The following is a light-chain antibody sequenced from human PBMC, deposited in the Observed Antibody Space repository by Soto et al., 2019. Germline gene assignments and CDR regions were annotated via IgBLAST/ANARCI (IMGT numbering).Light chain of an antibody. CDR3: QQANSFPIT. Sequence: DIQMTQSPSSVSASVGDRVTVTCRASQGLSSWLAWYQQKPGKAPKLLIYSVSSLRSGVPSRFSGTGSGTDFTLTISSLQPEDFATYYCQQANSFPITFGQGTRLEIK. J-gene: IGKJ5*01. CDR2: SVS. CDR1: QGLSSW. V-gene: IGKV1-12*01.